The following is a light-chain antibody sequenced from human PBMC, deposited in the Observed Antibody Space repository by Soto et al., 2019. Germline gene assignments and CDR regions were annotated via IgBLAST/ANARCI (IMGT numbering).Light chain of an antibody. V-gene: IGKV3-11*01. CDR2: DAS. Sequence: EIVLTQSPATLSLSPGERATLSCRASQSVSSYLAWYQQKPGQAPRLLIYDASNRDTGIPARFSGSGSATDFTLTIISLELEDVAVYYCQQRSNWPPYTFGQGTKLEIK. CDR3: QQRSNWPPYT. J-gene: IGKJ2*01. CDR1: QSVSSY.